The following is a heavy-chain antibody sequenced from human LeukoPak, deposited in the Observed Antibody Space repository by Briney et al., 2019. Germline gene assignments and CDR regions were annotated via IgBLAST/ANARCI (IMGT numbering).Heavy chain of an antibody. CDR1: GFTFRDYN. D-gene: IGHD3-9*01. CDR2: ITDSGSTI. Sequence: GGSLRLSCAASGFTFRDYNVNWVRQAPGKGRGWVSYITDSGSTIHYADSVNGRFTISRDNAKNSLYLQMNSLRAEDSAVYYCARSIGLTGGGVDVWGRGTTVTVSS. V-gene: IGHV3-11*01. CDR3: ARSIGLTGGGVDV. J-gene: IGHJ6*02.